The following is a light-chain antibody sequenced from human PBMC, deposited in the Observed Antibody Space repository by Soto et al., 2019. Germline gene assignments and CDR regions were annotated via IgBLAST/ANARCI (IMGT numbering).Light chain of an antibody. CDR2: GAS. J-gene: IGKJ1*01. Sequence: EIVLTPSPGTLSLSPGERATLSCRASQSVSSSYLAWYQQKPGQAPRLLIYGASSRATGIPDRFSGSGSGTDFTLTISRMEPEDFAVYYCKKYGSSPWTVGKGNKGDIK. V-gene: IGKV3-20*01. CDR1: QSVSSSY. CDR3: KKYGSSPWT.